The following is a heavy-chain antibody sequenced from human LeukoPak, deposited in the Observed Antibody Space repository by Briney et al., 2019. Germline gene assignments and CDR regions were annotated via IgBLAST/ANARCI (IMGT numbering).Heavy chain of an antibody. CDR3: ARSHVDTVNYYYYYYMDV. V-gene: IGHV3-64*01. Sequence: GGSLRLSCAASGFTFSSYAMHWVRQAPGKGLEYVSVISNNGGSTYYAHSVKGRFTISRDNSKNTLYLQMGSLRTEDMAVYYCARSHVDTVNYYYYYYMDVWGKGTTVTVSS. D-gene: IGHD5-18*01. CDR2: ISNNGGST. CDR1: GFTFSSYA. J-gene: IGHJ6*03.